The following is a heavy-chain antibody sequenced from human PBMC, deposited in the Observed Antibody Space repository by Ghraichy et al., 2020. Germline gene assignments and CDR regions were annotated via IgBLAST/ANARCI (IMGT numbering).Heavy chain of an antibody. V-gene: IGHV3-23*01. CDR3: AKGNRLFLEWLLSDY. J-gene: IGHJ4*02. CDR2: ISGSGGST. D-gene: IGHD3-3*01. Sequence: GGSLRLSCAASGFTFSSYAMSWVRQAPGKGLEWVSAISGSGGSTYYADSVKGRFTISRDNSKNTLYLQMNSLRAEDTAVYYCAKGNRLFLEWLLSDYWGQGTLVTVSS. CDR1: GFTFSSYA.